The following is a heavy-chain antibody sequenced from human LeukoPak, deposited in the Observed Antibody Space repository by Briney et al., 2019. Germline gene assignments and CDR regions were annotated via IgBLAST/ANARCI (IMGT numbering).Heavy chain of an antibody. D-gene: IGHD5-18*01. V-gene: IGHV4-59*01. CDR3: AREACRRCWDTPMVRLYGMDV. CDR1: GSSINSYY. Sequence: SETLSLTCSVSGSSINSYYWSWIRQPPGKGLEWIGNIYYTGSTNYNPSLQSRVTMSVDTSKNQFSLNVSSVTAADTAVYYCAREACRRCWDTPMVRLYGMDVWGQGTTVTVSS. J-gene: IGHJ6*02. CDR2: IYYTGST.